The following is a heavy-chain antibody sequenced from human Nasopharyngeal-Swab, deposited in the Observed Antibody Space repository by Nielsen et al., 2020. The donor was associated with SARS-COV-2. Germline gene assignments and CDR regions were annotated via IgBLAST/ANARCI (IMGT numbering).Heavy chain of an antibody. V-gene: IGHV3-74*01. CDR2: INSDGSST. J-gene: IGHJ4*02. CDR1: GFTFSSYC. D-gene: IGHD4-17*01. Sequence: GESLKISCAASGFTFSSYCMHWVPQAPGKGLAWVSRINSDGSSTSYADSVKGRFTISRDNAKNTLYLQMNSLRAEDTAVYYCAIISHDYGDFFDYWGKGTLVTVSS. CDR3: AIISHDYGDFFDY.